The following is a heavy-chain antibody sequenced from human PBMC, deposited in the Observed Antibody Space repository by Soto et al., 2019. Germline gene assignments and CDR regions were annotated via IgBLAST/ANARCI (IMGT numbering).Heavy chain of an antibody. Sequence: GGSLRLSCAASGFTFNTYIMTWVRQAPGQGLEWVSSISNTGAHIYYADSVRGRFTISRDNAKNSLYLQMNSLTAEDTAVYYCVRERQFVRDFYYGMDVWGRGTTVTVSS. J-gene: IGHJ6*02. CDR1: GFTFNTYI. CDR2: ISNTGAHI. CDR3: VRERQFVRDFYYGMDV. V-gene: IGHV3-21*01. D-gene: IGHD6-6*01.